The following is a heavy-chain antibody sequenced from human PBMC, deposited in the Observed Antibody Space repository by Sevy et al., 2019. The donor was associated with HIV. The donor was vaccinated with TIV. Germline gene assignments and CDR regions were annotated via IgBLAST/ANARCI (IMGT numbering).Heavy chain of an antibody. Sequence: GGSLRLSCAASGFTFSSYEMNWVRQAPGKGLEWVSYISSSGSTIYYADSVKGRFTISRDNAKNSLYLQMNGLRAEDTAVYYCARVADCSGGSCYFDYWGQGTLVTVSS. D-gene: IGHD2-15*01. CDR2: ISSSGSTI. CDR1: GFTFSSYE. V-gene: IGHV3-48*03. J-gene: IGHJ4*02. CDR3: ARVADCSGGSCYFDY.